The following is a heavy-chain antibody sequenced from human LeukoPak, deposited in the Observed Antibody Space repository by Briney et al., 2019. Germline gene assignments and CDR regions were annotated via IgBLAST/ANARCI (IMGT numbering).Heavy chain of an antibody. V-gene: IGHV3-21*01. J-gene: IGHJ5*02. Sequence: GESLRFSCAASGFTFSSYSMNWVRQAPGKGLEWVSSISSSSSYIYYAGSVKGRFTISRDNAKNSLYLQMNSLRAEDTAVYYCARDLMVRGRFGFDPWGQGTLVTVSS. CDR3: ARDLMVRGRFGFDP. CDR1: GFTFSSYS. D-gene: IGHD3-10*01. CDR2: ISSSSSYI.